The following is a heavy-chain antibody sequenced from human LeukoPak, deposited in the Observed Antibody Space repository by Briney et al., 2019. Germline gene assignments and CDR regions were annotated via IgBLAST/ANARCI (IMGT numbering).Heavy chain of an antibody. CDR2: ISAYNGNT. J-gene: IGHJ6*03. CDR1: GYTFTSYG. D-gene: IGHD3-10*01. CDR3: ASITMVRGVPSHYYYYYMDV. V-gene: IGHV1-18*01. Sequence: GASVKVSCKASGYTFTSYGISWVRQAPGQGLEWMGWISAYNGNTNYAQKLQGRVTMTTDTSTSTAYMELRSLRSDDTAVYYCASITMVRGVPSHYYYYYMDVWGKGTTVTISS.